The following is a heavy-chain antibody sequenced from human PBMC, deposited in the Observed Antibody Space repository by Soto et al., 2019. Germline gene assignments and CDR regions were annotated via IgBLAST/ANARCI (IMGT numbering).Heavy chain of an antibody. CDR1: GFTVSSNY. CDR3: ARTKRAAGLTPESYYYIDF. CDR2: IYSGGST. D-gene: IGHD6-13*01. J-gene: IGHJ6*03. Sequence: GGSLRLSCAASGFTVSSNYMSWVRQAPGKGLEWVSVIYSGGSTYYADSVKGRFTISRDNSKNTRYLQMNSLRAEDTAVYYCARTKRAAGLTPESYYYIDFWGKGTTVTVSS. V-gene: IGHV3-66*01.